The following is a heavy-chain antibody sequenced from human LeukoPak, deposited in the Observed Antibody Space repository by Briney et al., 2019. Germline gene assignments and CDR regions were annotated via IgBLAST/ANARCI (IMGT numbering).Heavy chain of an antibody. CDR2: ISSSSSYI. V-gene: IGHV3-21*01. J-gene: IGHJ4*02. D-gene: IGHD2-21*02. CDR1: GFTFSSYS. CDR3: ARDLLIRAKSQVVTVPLDY. Sequence: PGGSLRLSCAASGFTFSSYSMNWVRQAPGKGLEWVSSISSSSSYIYYADSVKGRFTISRDNAKNSLYLQMNSLRAEDTAVYHCARDLLIRAKSQVVTVPLDYWGQGTLVTVSS.